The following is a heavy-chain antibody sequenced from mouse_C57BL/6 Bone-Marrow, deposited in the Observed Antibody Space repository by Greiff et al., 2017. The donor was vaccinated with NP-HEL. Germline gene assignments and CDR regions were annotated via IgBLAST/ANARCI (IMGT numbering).Heavy chain of an antibody. Sequence: VKLMESGAELVRPGASVKLSCKASGYTFTDYYINWVKQRPGQGLEWIARIYPGSGNTYYNEKFKGKATLTAEKSSSTAYMQLSSLTSEDSAVYFCAVTGTGDWFAYWGQGTLVTVSA. D-gene: IGHD4-1*01. J-gene: IGHJ3*01. V-gene: IGHV1-76*01. CDR2: IYPGSGNT. CDR3: AVTGTGDWFAY. CDR1: GYTFTDYY.